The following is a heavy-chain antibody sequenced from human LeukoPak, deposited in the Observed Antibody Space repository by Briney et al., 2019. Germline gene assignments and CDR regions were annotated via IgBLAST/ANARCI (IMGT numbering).Heavy chain of an antibody. CDR2: INPNSGGT. Sequence: ASVKVSCKASGYTFTGYCMHWVRQAPGQGLEWMGRINPNSGGTNYAQKFQGRVTMTRDTSIRTAYMELSRLRSDDTAVYYCASPLQTPYAFDIWGQGTMVTVSS. J-gene: IGHJ3*02. CDR3: ASPLQTPYAFDI. CDR1: GYTFTGYC. V-gene: IGHV1-2*06. D-gene: IGHD4-11*01.